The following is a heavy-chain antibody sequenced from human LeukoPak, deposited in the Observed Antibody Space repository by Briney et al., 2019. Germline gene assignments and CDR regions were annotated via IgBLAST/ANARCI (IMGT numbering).Heavy chain of an antibody. CDR3: ARVSGSYRIGPFDY. Sequence: SETLSLTCTVSGGSISSGSYYWSWIRQPAGEGLEWIGRIYTSGSTNYNPSLKSRVTISVDTSKNQFSLKLSSVTAADTAVYYCARVSGSYRIGPFDYWGQGTLVTVSS. CDR2: IYTSGST. J-gene: IGHJ4*02. V-gene: IGHV4-61*02. CDR1: GGSISSGSYY. D-gene: IGHD1-26*01.